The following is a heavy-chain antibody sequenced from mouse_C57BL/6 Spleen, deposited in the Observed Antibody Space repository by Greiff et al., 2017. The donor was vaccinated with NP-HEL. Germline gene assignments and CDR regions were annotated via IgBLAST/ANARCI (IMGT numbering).Heavy chain of an antibody. CDR3: ASGGLRGWFAY. J-gene: IGHJ3*01. D-gene: IGHD1-1*01. V-gene: IGHV1-39*01. Sequence: VQLQQSGPELVKPGASVKISCKASGYSFTDYNMNWVKQSNGKSLEWIGVINPNYGTTSYHQKFKGKATLTVDQSSSTAYMQLNNLTSEDSADYYCASGGLRGWFAYWGQGTLVTVSA. CDR1: GYSFTDYN. CDR2: INPNYGTT.